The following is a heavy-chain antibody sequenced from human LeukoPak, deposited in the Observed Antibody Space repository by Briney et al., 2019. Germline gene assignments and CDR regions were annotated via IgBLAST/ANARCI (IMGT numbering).Heavy chain of an antibody. CDR1: GNPITSGFF. CDR3: ARAVPYYDFWSGPFDY. Sequence: PSETLSLTCTVSGNPITSGFFWGWIRQPPGKGLEWLGNLDHTGSTNYNPSLKSRVTISVDTSKNQFSLKLSSVTAADTAVYYCARAVPYYDFWSGPFDYWGQGTLVTVSS. CDR2: LDHTGST. J-gene: IGHJ4*02. V-gene: IGHV4-38-2*02. D-gene: IGHD3-3*01.